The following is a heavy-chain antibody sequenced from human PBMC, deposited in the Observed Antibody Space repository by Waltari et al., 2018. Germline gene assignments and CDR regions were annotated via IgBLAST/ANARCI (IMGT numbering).Heavy chain of an antibody. CDR1: GYTFTGYY. Sequence: QVQLVQSGAEVKKPGASVKVSCKASGYTFTGYYMHWVRQAPGQGLEWMGRIHPNSGTTIFAQKFQGRVTMTSDTSISTAYMELSGLRSDDTAVYYCAREISGTLYYWGQGTLVTVSS. D-gene: IGHD1-7*01. J-gene: IGHJ4*02. V-gene: IGHV1-2*06. CDR3: AREISGTLYY. CDR2: IHPNSGTT.